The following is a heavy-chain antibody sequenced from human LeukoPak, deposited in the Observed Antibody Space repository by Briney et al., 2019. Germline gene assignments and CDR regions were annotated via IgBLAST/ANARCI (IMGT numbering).Heavy chain of an antibody. V-gene: IGHV3-30*02. D-gene: IGHD3-22*01. CDR2: IRDDGSNK. J-gene: IGHJ3*02. Sequence: PGGSLRLSCAASGFTFSSYGMHWVRQAPGKGLEWVAFIRDDGSNKFYADSVKGRFTISRDNSTNTLYLQMNSLRAEDTAVYYCAREGYYDSSGHGDAFDIWGQGTMVTVSS. CDR3: AREGYYDSSGHGDAFDI. CDR1: GFTFSSYG.